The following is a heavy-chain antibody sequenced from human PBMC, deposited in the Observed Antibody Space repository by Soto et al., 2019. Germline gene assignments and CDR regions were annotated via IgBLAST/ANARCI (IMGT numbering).Heavy chain of an antibody. CDR1: GFAFSNYE. J-gene: IGHJ4*02. CDR3: ARESFSASPNFFDY. CDR2: ISLSGSTI. D-gene: IGHD3-3*02. Sequence: PGGSLRLSCAASGFAFSNYEMNWVRQAPGKGLEWVSYISLSGSTIYYADSVKGRFTISRDDAKNSLYLQMDSLRADDTAVYYCARESFSASPNFFDYWGRGTLVTVSS. V-gene: IGHV3-48*03.